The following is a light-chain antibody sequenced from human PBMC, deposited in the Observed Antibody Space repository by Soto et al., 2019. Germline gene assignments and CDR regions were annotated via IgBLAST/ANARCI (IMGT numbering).Light chain of an antibody. J-gene: IGLJ2*01. Sequence: QSALTQPPSASGSPGQSVTISCTGTSGDVGTYKYVSWYQQHPGQAPKFIIYEVSKRPSGVPDRFSGSKSGNTASLTVSGLQAEDEADYYCTSYAGSNNWIFGGGTKLTAL. CDR1: SGDVGTYKY. CDR3: TSYAGSNNWI. CDR2: EVS. V-gene: IGLV2-8*01.